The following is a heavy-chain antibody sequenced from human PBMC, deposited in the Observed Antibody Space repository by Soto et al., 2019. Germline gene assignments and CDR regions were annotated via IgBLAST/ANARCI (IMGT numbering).Heavy chain of an antibody. J-gene: IGHJ6*02. CDR3: AREVPAAMMDV. V-gene: IGHV3-30-3*01. CDR2: ISYDGSNK. D-gene: IGHD2-2*01. CDR1: GFTFSSYA. Sequence: GGSLDLSCAASGFTFSSYAMHWVRQAPGKGLEWVAVISYDGSNKYYADSVKGRFTISRDNSKNTLYLQMNSLRAEDTAVYYCAREVPAAMMDVWGQGTTVTVSS.